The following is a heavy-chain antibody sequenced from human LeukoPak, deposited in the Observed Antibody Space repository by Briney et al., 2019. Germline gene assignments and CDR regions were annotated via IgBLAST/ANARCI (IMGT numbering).Heavy chain of an antibody. D-gene: IGHD6-19*01. CDR2: ISYDGSNK. V-gene: IGHV3-30*18. CDR1: GFTFSSYG. Sequence: PGGSLRLSCAASGFTFSSYGMHWVRQAPGKGLEWVAVISYDGSNKYYADSVKGRFTISRDNSKNTLYLQMNSLRAEDTAVYYCAKGDRSSGWSLWGRGTLVTVSP. CDR3: AKGDRSSGWSL. J-gene: IGHJ4*02.